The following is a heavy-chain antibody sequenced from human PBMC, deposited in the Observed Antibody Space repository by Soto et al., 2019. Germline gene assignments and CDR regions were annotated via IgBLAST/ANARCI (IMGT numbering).Heavy chain of an antibody. V-gene: IGHV1-18*01. J-gene: IGHJ6*03. Sequence: ASVKVSCKASGYTFTSYGISWVRQAPGQGLEWMGWISAYNGNTNYAQKLQGRVTMTTDTSTSTAYMELRSLRSDDTAVYYCARGGGMVRGVITTYYMDVWGKGTTVTVSS. CDR3: ARGGGMVRGVITTYYMDV. CDR2: ISAYNGNT. CDR1: GYTFTSYG. D-gene: IGHD3-10*01.